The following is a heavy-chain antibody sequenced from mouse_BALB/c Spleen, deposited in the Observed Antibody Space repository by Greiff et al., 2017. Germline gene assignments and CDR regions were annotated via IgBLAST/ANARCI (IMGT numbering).Heavy chain of an antibody. D-gene: IGHD1-1*01. J-gene: IGHJ1*01. Sequence: VQLQQSGAELVRPGSSVKISCKASGYAFSSYWMNWVKQRPGQGLEWIGQIYPGDGDTNYNGKFKGKATLTADKSSSTAYMQLSSLTSEDSAVYFCARGIYYYGSSYCWYFDVWGAGTTVTVSS. CDR3: ARGIYYYGSSYCWYFDV. V-gene: IGHV1-80*01. CDR1: GYAFSSYW. CDR2: IYPGDGDT.